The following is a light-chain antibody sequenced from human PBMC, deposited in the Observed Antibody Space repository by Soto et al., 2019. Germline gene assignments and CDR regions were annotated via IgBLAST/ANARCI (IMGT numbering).Light chain of an antibody. CDR3: QQSYTTPWT. Sequence: QMTQSPSPLSASVGDRLTITCRASQNISYYLNWFQQRPGKAPQLLIFGASNLHIGVPSRFSGSGSGTDFALTISSLQPEDFVTYHCQQSYTTPWTFGHGTKV. CDR2: GAS. V-gene: IGKV1-39*01. CDR1: QNISYY. J-gene: IGKJ1*01.